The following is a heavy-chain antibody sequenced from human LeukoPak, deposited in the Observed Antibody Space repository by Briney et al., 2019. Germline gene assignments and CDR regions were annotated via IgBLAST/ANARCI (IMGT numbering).Heavy chain of an antibody. CDR2: IRSKANSYAT. J-gene: IGHJ4*02. CDR1: GFTFSGSA. D-gene: IGHD3-10*01. V-gene: IGHV3-73*01. CDR3: TSRELLWPGEGGVNDY. Sequence: AGGSLKLSCAASGFTFSGSAMHWVRQASGKGLEWVGRIRSKANSYATAYAASVKGRFTISRDDSKNTAYLQMNSLKTEDTAVYYCTSRELLWPGEGGVNDYWGQGTLVTVSS.